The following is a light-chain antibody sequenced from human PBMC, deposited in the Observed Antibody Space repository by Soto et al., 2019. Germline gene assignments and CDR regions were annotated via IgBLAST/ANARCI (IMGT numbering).Light chain of an antibody. CDR2: DVS. J-gene: IGKJ2*01. Sequence: DIQMTQSPATLSASIGDRVTITCRASQSINGSLAWYQQKPGRPPKLLIYDVSFLDSGVPSRFSCSGSGTDFNLTISSLRPDDVAPVYCQQYKVYPYTFGQGTRLDIQ. CDR1: QSINGS. V-gene: IGKV1-5*01. CDR3: QQYKVYPYT.